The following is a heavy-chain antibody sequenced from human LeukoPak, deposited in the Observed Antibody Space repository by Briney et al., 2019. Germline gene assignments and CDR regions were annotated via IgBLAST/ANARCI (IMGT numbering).Heavy chain of an antibody. CDR1: GFTFSSYE. J-gene: IGHJ4*02. D-gene: IGHD5-12*01. Sequence: PGGSLRLSCAASGFTFSSYEMNWVRQAPGKGLEWVSYISSSGSTIYYADSVKGRFTIPRDNAKNSLYLQMNSLRAEDTAVYYCARGFGGYDIIDYWGQGTLVTVSS. CDR2: ISSSGSTI. CDR3: ARGFGGYDIIDY. V-gene: IGHV3-48*03.